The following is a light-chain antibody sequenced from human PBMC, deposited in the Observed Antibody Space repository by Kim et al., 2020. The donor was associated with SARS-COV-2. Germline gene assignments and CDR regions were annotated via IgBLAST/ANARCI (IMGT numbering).Light chain of an antibody. V-gene: IGLV3-19*01. CDR3: NSRGSNDNVL. J-gene: IGLJ2*01. Sequence: SSELTQDPAVSVALGQTVRITCQGDSLRSYYATWYQQKPGQAPIVVIYGKNNRPSGIPDHFSGSSSGDTASLTITGTQAGDEADYYCNSRGSNDNVLFGGGTKLTVL. CDR2: GKN. CDR1: SLRSYY.